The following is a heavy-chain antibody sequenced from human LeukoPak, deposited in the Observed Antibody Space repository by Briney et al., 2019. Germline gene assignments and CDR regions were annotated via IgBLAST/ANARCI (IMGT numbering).Heavy chain of an antibody. CDR3: ARDGRFGELFDY. V-gene: IGHV1-18*01. CDR1: GYTFNDNG. Sequence: ASVNVSCTASGYTFNDNGISWVRQAPGQGLEWVGWISAYNGDTNYAQKLQGRVTMTTDTSTSTAYMEVRSLRSDDTAVYYCARDGRFGELFDYWGQGTLVTVSS. CDR2: ISAYNGDT. J-gene: IGHJ4*02. D-gene: IGHD3-10*01.